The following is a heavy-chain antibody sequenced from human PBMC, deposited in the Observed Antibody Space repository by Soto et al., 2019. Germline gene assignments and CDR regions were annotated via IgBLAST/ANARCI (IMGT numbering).Heavy chain of an antibody. V-gene: IGHV3-33*01. CDR1: GLSFSTHG. J-gene: IGHJ2*01. D-gene: IGHD3-22*01. Sequence: SLRRSGVSSGLSFSTHGMHWVRQSPGKGLDWVVGIWSDGSNKYYAESVKGRFTISRDNTKNTLYLQMDRLRAEDTAVYYCARDRANYDNSGYPWFFDLWGRGTMVTVSS. CDR3: ARDRANYDNSGYPWFFDL. CDR2: IWSDGSNK.